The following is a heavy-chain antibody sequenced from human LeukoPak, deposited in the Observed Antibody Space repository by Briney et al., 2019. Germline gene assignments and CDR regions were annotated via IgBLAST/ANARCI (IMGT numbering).Heavy chain of an antibody. D-gene: IGHD2-15*01. V-gene: IGHV3-7*01. J-gene: IGHJ4*02. Sequence: GGPLRLSCAASGFTFSSYWMSWVRQAPGKGLEWVANIKQDGSEKYYVDSVKGRFTISRDNAKNSLYLQMNSLRAEDTAVYYCASELGYCSGGSCSWDYFDYWGQGTLVTVSS. CDR1: GFTFSSYW. CDR3: ASELGYCSGGSCSWDYFDY. CDR2: IKQDGSEK.